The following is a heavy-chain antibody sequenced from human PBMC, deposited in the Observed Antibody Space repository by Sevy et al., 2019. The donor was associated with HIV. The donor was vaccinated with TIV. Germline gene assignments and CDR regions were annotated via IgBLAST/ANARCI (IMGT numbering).Heavy chain of an antibody. J-gene: IGHJ4*02. V-gene: IGHV3-43D*04. CDR1: GFTFDYYA. CDR2: ISWDGGST. CDR3: AKDGAPRGYDSSGYLGNFDY. Sequence: GGSLRLSCAASGFTFDYYAMHWVRQAPGKGLEWVSLISWDGGSTYYADSVKGRFTISRDNSKNSLYLQMNSLRAEDTALYYCAKDGAPRGYDSSGYLGNFDYWGQGTLVTVSS. D-gene: IGHD3-22*01.